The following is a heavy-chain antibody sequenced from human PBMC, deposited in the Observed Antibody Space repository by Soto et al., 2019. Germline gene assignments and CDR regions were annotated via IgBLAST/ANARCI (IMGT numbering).Heavy chain of an antibody. CDR3: ARVLGSSSSFWYYYYYYGMDV. Sequence: EVQLVESGGGLVQPGGSLRLSCAASGFTFSSYWMSWVRQAPGKGLEWVANIEQDGSEKYYVDSVKGRFTISRDNAKNSLYLQMNSLRAEDTAVYYCARVLGSSSSFWYYYYYYGMDVWGQGTTVTVSS. CDR2: IEQDGSEK. J-gene: IGHJ6*02. V-gene: IGHV3-7*05. CDR1: GFTFSSYW. D-gene: IGHD6-6*01.